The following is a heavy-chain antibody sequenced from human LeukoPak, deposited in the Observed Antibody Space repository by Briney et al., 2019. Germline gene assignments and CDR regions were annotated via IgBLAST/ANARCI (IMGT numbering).Heavy chain of an antibody. CDR1: GGSISSSSYY. J-gene: IGHJ6*03. V-gene: IGHV4-39*07. CDR3: ARGYCSGGSCYSYYYYNYMDV. CDR2: IYYSGST. D-gene: IGHD2-15*01. Sequence: PSGTLSLTCTVSGGSISSSSYYWGWIRQPPGKGLEWIGSIYYSGSTYYNPSLKSRVTISVDTSKNQFSLKLSSVTAADTAVYYCARGYCSGGSCYSYYYYNYMDVWGKGTTVTVSS.